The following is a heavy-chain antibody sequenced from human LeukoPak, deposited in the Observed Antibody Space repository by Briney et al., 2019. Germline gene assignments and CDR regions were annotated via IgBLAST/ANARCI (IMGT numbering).Heavy chain of an antibody. D-gene: IGHD2-2*01. CDR3: AKSILPFTTSCSFDY. Sequence: GGFLRLSCAASGFTFSSYAMSWVRQAPGKGLEWVSAISGSGGSTYYADSVKGRFTISRDNSKNTLYLQMNSLRAEDTAVYYCAKSILPFTTSCSFDYWGQGTLVTVSS. CDR2: ISGSGGST. CDR1: GFTFSSYA. V-gene: IGHV3-23*01. J-gene: IGHJ4*02.